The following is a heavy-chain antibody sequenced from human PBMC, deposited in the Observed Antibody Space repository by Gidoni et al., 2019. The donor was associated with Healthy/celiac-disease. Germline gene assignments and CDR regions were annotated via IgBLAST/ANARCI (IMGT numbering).Heavy chain of an antibody. CDR2: ISSSSSYI. CDR3: ARDGYSSGWYDY. V-gene: IGHV3-21*01. Sequence: EVQLVESGGGLVKPGGSLRLCCAASGFTFSSYSMNWVRQAPGKGLEWVSSISSSSSYIYYADSVKGRFTISRDNAKNSLYLQMNSLRAEDTAVYYCARDGYSSGWYDYWGQGTLVTVSS. D-gene: IGHD6-19*01. J-gene: IGHJ4*02. CDR1: GFTFSSYS.